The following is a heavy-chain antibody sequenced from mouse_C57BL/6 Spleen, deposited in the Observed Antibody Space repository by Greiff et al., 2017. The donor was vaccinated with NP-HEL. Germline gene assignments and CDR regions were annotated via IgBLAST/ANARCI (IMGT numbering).Heavy chain of an antibody. D-gene: IGHD3-1*01. Sequence: QVQLQQSGAELVKPGASVKISCKASGYAFSSYWMNWVKQRPGRGLEWMGQIYPGDGDTNYNGKFKGKATLTADKSSSTAYMQLSSLTSEDSAVYFCARRGLPGGFDYWGQGTTLTVSS. CDR3: ARRGLPGGFDY. V-gene: IGHV1-80*01. CDR2: IYPGDGDT. CDR1: GYAFSSYW. J-gene: IGHJ2*01.